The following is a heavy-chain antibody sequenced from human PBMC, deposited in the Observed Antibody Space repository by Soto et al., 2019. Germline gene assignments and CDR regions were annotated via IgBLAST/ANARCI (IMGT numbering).Heavy chain of an antibody. J-gene: IGHJ4*02. CDR3: AKEGYYYDSSGSAHFDY. D-gene: IGHD3-22*01. V-gene: IGHV3-23*01. CDR2: ISGSGGST. Sequence: GGSLRISCAASGFTFSSYAMSWVRQAPGKGLEWVSAISGSGGSTYYADSVKGRFTISRDNSKNTLYLQMNSLRAEDTAVYYCAKEGYYYDSSGSAHFDYCGQGTLVTVSS. CDR1: GFTFSSYA.